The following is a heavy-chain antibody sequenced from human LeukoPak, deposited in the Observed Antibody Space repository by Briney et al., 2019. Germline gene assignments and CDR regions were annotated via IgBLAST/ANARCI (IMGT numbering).Heavy chain of an antibody. D-gene: IGHD2-2*01. Sequence: GASVKVSCKASGYTFTSYDINWVRQATGQGLEWMGWMNPNSDNTGYAQKFQGRVTMTRNTSISTAYMELSSLRSEDTAVYYCARVPSAPSSAKLFDIWGQGTMVTVSS. CDR3: ARVPSAPSSAKLFDI. CDR2: MNPNSDNT. V-gene: IGHV1-8*01. J-gene: IGHJ3*02. CDR1: GYTFTSYD.